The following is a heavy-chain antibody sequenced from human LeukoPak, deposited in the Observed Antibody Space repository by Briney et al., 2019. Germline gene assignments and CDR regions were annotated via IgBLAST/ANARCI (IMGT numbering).Heavy chain of an antibody. D-gene: IGHD3-10*01. CDR3: ARTSRVLYGFDY. Sequence: ASVKVSCKASGYMFTRYNIHWVRQAPGQGLEWLGIFNPSGDSTSYAQKFQGRVTMTRDTSTSTVYMELSSLRSEGTAVYYCARTSRVLYGFDYWGQGTLVIVSS. CDR2: FNPSGDST. J-gene: IGHJ4*02. V-gene: IGHV1-46*01. CDR1: GYMFTRYN.